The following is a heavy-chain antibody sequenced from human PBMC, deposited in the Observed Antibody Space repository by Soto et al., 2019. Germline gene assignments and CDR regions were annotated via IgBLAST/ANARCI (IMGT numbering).Heavy chain of an antibody. CDR2: INPSGGST. CDR3: AREFRPTAPNPHYYYYGMDV. D-gene: IGHD4-17*01. CDR1: GYTFTSYY. J-gene: IGHJ6*02. Sequence: ASVKVSCKASGYTFTSYYMHWVRQAPGQGLEWMGIINPSGGSTSYAQKFQGRVTMTGDTSTSTVYMELSSLRSEDTAVYYCAREFRPTAPNPHYYYYGMDVWGQGTTVTVSS. V-gene: IGHV1-46*03.